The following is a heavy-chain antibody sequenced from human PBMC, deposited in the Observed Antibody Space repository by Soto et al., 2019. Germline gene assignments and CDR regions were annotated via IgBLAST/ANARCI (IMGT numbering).Heavy chain of an antibody. Sequence: SETLSLTCAVYGGSFSGYYWSWIRQPPGKGLEWIGEINHSGSTNYNPSLKSRVTISVDTSKNQFSLKLSSVTAADTAVYYCARGSSRPLRFLEWLIGEDVWGQGTTVTVSS. D-gene: IGHD3-3*01. J-gene: IGHJ6*02. V-gene: IGHV4-34*01. CDR2: INHSGST. CDR1: GGSFSGYY. CDR3: ARGSSRPLRFLEWLIGEDV.